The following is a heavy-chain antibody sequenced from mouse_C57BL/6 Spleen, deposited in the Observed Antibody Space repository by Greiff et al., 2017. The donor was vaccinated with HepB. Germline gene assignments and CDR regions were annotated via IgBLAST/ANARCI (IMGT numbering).Heavy chain of an antibody. CDR3: ARYDGYLDY. V-gene: IGHV1-50*01. CDR2: IDPSDSYT. Sequence: QVQLQQPGAELVKPGASVKLSCKASGYTFTSYWMQWVKQRPGQGLEWIGEIDPSDSYTNYNQKFKGKATLTVDTSSSTAYMQLRSLTSEYSAGYYCARYDGYLDYWGQGTTLTVSS. J-gene: IGHJ2*01. CDR1: GYTFTSYW. D-gene: IGHD2-3*01.